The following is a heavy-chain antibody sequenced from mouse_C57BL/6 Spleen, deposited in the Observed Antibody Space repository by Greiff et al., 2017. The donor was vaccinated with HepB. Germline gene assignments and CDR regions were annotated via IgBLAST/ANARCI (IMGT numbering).Heavy chain of an antibody. D-gene: IGHD4-1*02. CDR3: TSSTGTGWYFDV. CDR1: GFNIKDDY. Sequence: EVQLQQSGAELVRPGASVKLSCTASGFNIKDDYMHWVKQRPEQGLEWIGWIDPGNGDTEYASKFQGKATITADTSSNTAYLQLSSLTSEDTAVYYCTSSTGTGWYFDVWGTGTTVTVSS. V-gene: IGHV14-4*01. J-gene: IGHJ1*03. CDR2: IDPGNGDT.